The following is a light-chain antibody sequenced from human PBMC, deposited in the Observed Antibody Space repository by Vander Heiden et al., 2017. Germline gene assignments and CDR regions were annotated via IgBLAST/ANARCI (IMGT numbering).Light chain of an antibody. Sequence: IHLTQPPSSLSASVGDRVTITCRASQSISSYLNWYQQKPGKAPKLLIYAASSLQSGVPSRFSGSGSGTDFTLTISRLQPEDFATYYCQQSDSTLWTFGQGTKVEIK. V-gene: IGKV1-39*01. CDR1: QSISSY. CDR2: AAS. J-gene: IGKJ1*01. CDR3: QQSDSTLWT.